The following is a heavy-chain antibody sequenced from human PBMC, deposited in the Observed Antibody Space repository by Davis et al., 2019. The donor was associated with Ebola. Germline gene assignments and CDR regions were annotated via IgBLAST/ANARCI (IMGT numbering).Heavy chain of an antibody. Sequence: GESLKISCAASGFTFSSYWMSWVRQAPGKGLERVAVIWYDGSNKYYADSVKGRFTISRDNSKNTLYLQMNSLRAEDTAVYYCARTYCGGDCSFDYWGQGTLVTVSS. D-gene: IGHD2-21*01. CDR2: IWYDGSNK. J-gene: IGHJ4*02. V-gene: IGHV3-33*08. CDR1: GFTFSSYW. CDR3: ARTYCGGDCSFDY.